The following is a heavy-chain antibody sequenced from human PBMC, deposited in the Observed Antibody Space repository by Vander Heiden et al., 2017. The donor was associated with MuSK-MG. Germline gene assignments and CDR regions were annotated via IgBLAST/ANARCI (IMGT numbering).Heavy chain of an antibody. CDR2: IIPIFGTA. D-gene: IGHD4-17*01. V-gene: IGHV1-69*12. CDR1: GGTFSSYA. J-gene: IGHJ4*02. CDR3: ASLSSDYGAQGVFDY. Sequence: QVQLVQSGAEVKKPGSSVKVSCKASGGTFSSYAISWVRQAPGQGLEWMGGIIPIFGTANYAQKVQGRVTITADESTSTAYMELSRLRSEDTAVYYCASLSSDYGAQGVFDYWGQGTLVTVSS.